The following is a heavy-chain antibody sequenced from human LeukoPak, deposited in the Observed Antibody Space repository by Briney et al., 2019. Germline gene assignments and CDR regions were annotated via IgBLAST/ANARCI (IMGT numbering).Heavy chain of an antibody. CDR2: LYYSEST. D-gene: IGHD3-3*01. CDR3: ARISWRAYYTDY. V-gene: IGHV4-39*01. Sequence: SESLSLTCTVSGCSVSSSSYYWGWLRQPPGKGLEYIVSLYYSESTYYNPSLKSRVTISVDTSKNQFSQKLYSVTAADTAVYYCARISWRAYYTDYWGQGTLVTVSS. J-gene: IGHJ4*02. CDR1: GCSVSSSSYY.